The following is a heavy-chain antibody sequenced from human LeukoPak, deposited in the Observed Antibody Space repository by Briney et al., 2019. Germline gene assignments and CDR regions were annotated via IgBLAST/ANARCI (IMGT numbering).Heavy chain of an antibody. D-gene: IGHD3-22*01. Sequence: PGRSLRLSCAASGFTFSSYGMHWVRQAPGKGLEWVAVIWYDGSNKYYADSVKGRFTISRDNSKNTLYLQMNSLRAEDTAVYYCARVYLYYDSSGYYLDYWGQGTLVTVSS. V-gene: IGHV3-33*01. CDR3: ARVYLYYDSSGYYLDY. CDR2: IWYDGSNK. CDR1: GFTFSSYG. J-gene: IGHJ4*02.